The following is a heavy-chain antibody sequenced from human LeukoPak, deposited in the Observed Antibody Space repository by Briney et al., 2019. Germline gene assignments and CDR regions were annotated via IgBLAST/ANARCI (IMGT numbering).Heavy chain of an antibody. V-gene: IGHV1-69*05. Sequence: GASVKVSCKASGGTFSSYAISWVRQALGQGREWMGRIIPIFGTANYAQKFQGRVTITTNESTRTAYMGLSSLGSDDTAVYYCASHADYDFWSGYYSYNWFDPWGRGTLVTVSS. D-gene: IGHD3-3*01. CDR3: ASHADYDFWSGYYSYNWFDP. CDR2: IIPIFGTA. CDR1: GGTFSSYA. J-gene: IGHJ5*02.